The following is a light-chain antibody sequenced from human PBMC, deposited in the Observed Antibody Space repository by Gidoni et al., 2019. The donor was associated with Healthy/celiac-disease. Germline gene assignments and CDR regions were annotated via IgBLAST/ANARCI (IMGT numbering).Light chain of an antibody. CDR3: QQYYSTPHT. Sequence: IVMTQAPDSLPVSLGERATINCKSSQSVLYSSNNKNYLAWYQQKPGQPPKLLIYWASTRESGVPDRFSGSGSGTDFTLTISSLQAEDVAVYYCQQYYSTPHTFGQGTKLEIK. J-gene: IGKJ2*01. V-gene: IGKV4-1*01. CDR1: QSVLYSSNNKNY. CDR2: WAS.